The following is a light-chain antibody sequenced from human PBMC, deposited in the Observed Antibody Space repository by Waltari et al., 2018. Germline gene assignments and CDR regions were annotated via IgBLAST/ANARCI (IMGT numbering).Light chain of an antibody. Sequence: EIVLTQSPATLSVSPGERATLPCRASQSVGNNLAWFQQKPGQAPRLLIYGASTRATDIPARFSGSGSGTEFTLTVSSLHSEDFAVYYCQQYNNWPPLTFGGGTKVEIK. CDR1: QSVGNN. CDR2: GAS. J-gene: IGKJ4*01. V-gene: IGKV3-15*01. CDR3: QQYNNWPPLT.